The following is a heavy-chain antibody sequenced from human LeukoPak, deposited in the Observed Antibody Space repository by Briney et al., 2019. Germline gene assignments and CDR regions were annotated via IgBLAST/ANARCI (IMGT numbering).Heavy chain of an antibody. CDR1: GGSISSSSYY. V-gene: IGHV4-39*07. J-gene: IGHJ4*02. Sequence: SETLSLTCTVSGGSISSSSYYWGWIRQPPGKGLEWIGSIYYSGSTYYNPSLKSRVTISVDTSKNQFSLKLSSVTAADTAVYYCARDMGATYYYDSSGYLDYWGQGTLVTVSS. D-gene: IGHD3-22*01. CDR2: IYYSGST. CDR3: ARDMGATYYYDSSGYLDY.